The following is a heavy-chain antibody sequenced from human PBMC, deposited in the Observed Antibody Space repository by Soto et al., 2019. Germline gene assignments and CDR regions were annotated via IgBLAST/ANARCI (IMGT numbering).Heavy chain of an antibody. Sequence: QVQLVESGGGVVQPGRSLRLSCGASGFTFSSHGMHWVRQAPGKGLEWVAVMSGRAGNTYYADSVKGRFTISRDNSKNTLYLHMSSLRAEDTAVYYCAKDRYCSSTSCSSLDSWGQGTLVTVSS. J-gene: IGHJ4*02. V-gene: IGHV3-33*06. CDR3: AKDRYCSSTSCSSLDS. D-gene: IGHD2-2*01. CDR1: GFTFSSHG. CDR2: MSGRAGNT.